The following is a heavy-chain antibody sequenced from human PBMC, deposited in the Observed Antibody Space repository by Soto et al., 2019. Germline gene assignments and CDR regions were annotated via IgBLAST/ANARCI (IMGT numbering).Heavy chain of an antibody. Sequence: GGSLRLSCAASGFTFSSYGMHWVRQAPGKGLEWVAVISYDGSNKYYADSVKGRFTISRDNSKNTLYLQMNSLRAEDTAVYYCAKGRDRGYYYGMDVWGQGTTVTVSS. CDR3: AKGRDRGYYYGMDV. CDR1: GFTFSSYG. CDR2: ISYDGSNK. J-gene: IGHJ6*02. V-gene: IGHV3-30*18.